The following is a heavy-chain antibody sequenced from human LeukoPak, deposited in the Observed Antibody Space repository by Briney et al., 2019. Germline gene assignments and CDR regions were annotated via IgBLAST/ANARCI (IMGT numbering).Heavy chain of an antibody. CDR3: AGYYYDSSGYFG. Sequence: SATLSLTCTVSGVSISGVGYYWGWIRQPPGKGLEWIGSISYGGSTYYNPSLKSRVFIYVDMSKNQVSLKLSSVTAADTALYYCAGYYYDSSGYFGCGQGTLVTVSS. CDR2: ISYGGST. CDR1: GVSISGVGYY. D-gene: IGHD3-22*01. V-gene: IGHV4-39*01. J-gene: IGHJ4*02.